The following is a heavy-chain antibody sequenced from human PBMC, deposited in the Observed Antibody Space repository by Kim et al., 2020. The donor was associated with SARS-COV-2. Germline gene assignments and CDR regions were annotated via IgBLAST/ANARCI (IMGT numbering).Heavy chain of an antibody. CDR3: ANTGSA. V-gene: IGHV3-33*06. CDR2: IWYDGSNK. J-gene: IGHJ5*02. CDR1: GFTFSSYA. Sequence: GGSLRHSCAASGFTFSSYAMHWVRQAPGKGLEWVAVIWYDGSNKFYADSVKGRFTISRDNSKNTLYLEMNSLRAEDTAVYYCANTGSAWGQGTLVTVSS.